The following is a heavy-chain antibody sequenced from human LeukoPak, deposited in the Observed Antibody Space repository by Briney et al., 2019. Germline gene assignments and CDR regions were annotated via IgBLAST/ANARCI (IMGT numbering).Heavy chain of an antibody. D-gene: IGHD1-7*01. CDR1: GFTFSSYW. J-gene: IGHJ4*02. CDR2: ISGSGDII. CDR3: ARERTTIVSGTTIGAY. Sequence: GGSLRLSCAASGFTFSSYWMNWVRQAPGKGLEWISYISGSGDIIYYAGSVKGRLTISRDNAKNLVFLQMNSLRADDTAVYYCARERTTIVSGTTIGAYWGQGTLVTVSS. V-gene: IGHV3-48*04.